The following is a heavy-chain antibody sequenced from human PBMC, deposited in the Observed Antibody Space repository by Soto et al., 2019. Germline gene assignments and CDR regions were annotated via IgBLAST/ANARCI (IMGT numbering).Heavy chain of an antibody. V-gene: IGHV1-8*01. CDR2: MNPNSGNT. Sequence: QVQLVQSGAEVKKPGASVKVSCKASGYTFTSYDINWVRQATGQGLEWMGWMNPNSGNTGYAQKFQGRVTMTRNTAISTAYMERSSLRSEDTAVYYCAGERSAAGTGWFDPRGQGTLVTVSS. D-gene: IGHD6-13*01. CDR1: GYTFTSYD. CDR3: AGERSAAGTGWFDP. J-gene: IGHJ5*02.